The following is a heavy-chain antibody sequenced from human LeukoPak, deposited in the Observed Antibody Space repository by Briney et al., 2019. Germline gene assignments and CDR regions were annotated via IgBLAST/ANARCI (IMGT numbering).Heavy chain of an antibody. CDR3: ARVSERAAAGPGIDY. D-gene: IGHD6-13*01. CDR2: INTSGGTT. J-gene: IGHJ4*02. CDR1: GYTFTSYY. V-gene: IGHV1-46*01. Sequence: GASVKVSCKASGYTFTSYYMHWVRQAPGQGLEWMGIINTSGGTTSYAQKFQGRVSMTRDMSTSTVYMELSSLRSEDTAVYYCARVSERAAAGPGIDYWGQGTLVTVSS.